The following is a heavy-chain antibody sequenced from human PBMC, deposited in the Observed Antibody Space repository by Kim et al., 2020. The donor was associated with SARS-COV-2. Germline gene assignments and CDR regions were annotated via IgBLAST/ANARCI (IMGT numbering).Heavy chain of an antibody. Sequence: GGSLRLSCAASGFTFSSYGMHWVRQAPGKGLEWVAVISYDGSNKYYADSVKGRFTISRDNSKNTLYLQMNSLRAEDTAVYYCAKAKGSGWTNDAFDIWGQGTMVTVSS. V-gene: IGHV3-30*18. CDR2: ISYDGSNK. CDR3: AKAKGSGWTNDAFDI. D-gene: IGHD6-19*01. J-gene: IGHJ3*02. CDR1: GFTFSSYG.